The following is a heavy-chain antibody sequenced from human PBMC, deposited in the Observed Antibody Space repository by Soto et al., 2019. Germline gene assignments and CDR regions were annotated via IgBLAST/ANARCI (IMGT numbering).Heavy chain of an antibody. Sequence: GGSLRLSCSAFGFTFSTYPISWFRLAPGRGLEWVGFIRSKNYGGTPEYAASVKGRFTISRDDSKSIVYLQMTSLYTEDTAVYYCSRIGGGASWYDRHYSASWGQGTLVTVSS. CDR1: GFTFSTYP. D-gene: IGHD6-13*01. J-gene: IGHJ4*02. CDR2: IRSKNYGGTP. CDR3: SRIGGGASWYDRHYSAS. V-gene: IGHV3-49*03.